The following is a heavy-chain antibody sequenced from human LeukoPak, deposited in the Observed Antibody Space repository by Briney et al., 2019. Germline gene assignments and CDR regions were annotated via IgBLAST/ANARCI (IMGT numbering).Heavy chain of an antibody. CDR3: ARDNYDILTGYQFDY. J-gene: IGHJ4*02. D-gene: IGHD3-9*01. V-gene: IGHV1-18*01. CDR2: ISAYNGNT. CDR1: GYTSTSYG. Sequence: ASVKVSCKASGYTSTSYGISWVRQAPGQGLEWMGWISAYNGNTNYAQKLQGRVTMTTDTSTSTAYMELRSLRSDDTAVYYCARDNYDILTGYQFDYWGQGTLVTVSS.